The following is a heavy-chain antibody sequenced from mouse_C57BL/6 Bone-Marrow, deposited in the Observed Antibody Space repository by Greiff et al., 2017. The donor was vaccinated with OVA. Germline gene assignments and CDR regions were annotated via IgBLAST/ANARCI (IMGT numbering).Heavy chain of an antibody. CDR3: TTEGGTSYWYFDV. D-gene: IGHD4-1*01. CDR2: LDPEDGDT. Sequence: EVQLQESGAELVRPGASVKLSCTASGFNIKDYYMHWVKQRPEPGLEWIGRLDPEDGDTEYAPKFQGKATMTADTSSNTAYLQLSSLTSEDTAVYYCTTEGGTSYWYFDVWGTGTTVTVSS. CDR1: GFNIKDYY. V-gene: IGHV14-1*01. J-gene: IGHJ1*03.